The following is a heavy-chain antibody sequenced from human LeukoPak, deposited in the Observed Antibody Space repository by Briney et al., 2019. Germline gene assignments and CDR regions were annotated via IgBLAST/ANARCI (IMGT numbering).Heavy chain of an antibody. J-gene: IGHJ4*02. D-gene: IGHD1-26*01. CDR2: INPTGGST. CDR3: ARGQVGATRCFDY. CDR1: GYTFTSFY. Sequence: ASVKVSCKASGYTFTSFYMHWVRQAPGQGLEWMGIINPTGGSTSYAQKFQGRVTMTRDMSTSTVYMELSSLRSEDTAMYYCARGQVGATRCFDYWGQGTLVTVSS. V-gene: IGHV1-46*01.